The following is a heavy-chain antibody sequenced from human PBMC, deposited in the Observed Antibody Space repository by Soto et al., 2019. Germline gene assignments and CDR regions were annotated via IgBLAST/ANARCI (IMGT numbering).Heavy chain of an antibody. CDR1: GGSISSYY. Sequence: QVQLQESGPGLVKPSETLSLTCTVSGGSISSYYWSWIRQPPGKGLEWIGYIYYGGSTNYNPSLKSRVTISVDTSKNQSSLKLCSVTAADTAVYYCARRWGGTFDYWGQGTLVTVSS. CDR3: ARRWGGTFDY. D-gene: IGHD2-21*01. CDR2: IYYGGST. V-gene: IGHV4-59*01. J-gene: IGHJ4*02.